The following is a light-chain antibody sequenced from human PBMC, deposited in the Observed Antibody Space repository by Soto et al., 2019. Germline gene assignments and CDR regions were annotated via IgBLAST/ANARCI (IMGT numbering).Light chain of an antibody. J-gene: IGKJ5*01. V-gene: IGKV3D-20*02. CDR2: DAS. CDR3: QQRSNWTPIT. CDR1: QSVSSSY. Sequence: EIVLTQSPGTLSLSPGERATLSCRASQSVSSSYLAWYQQKPGLAPRLLIYDASSRATGTPARFSGSGSGTDFTLTISSLEPEDFAVYYCQQRSNWTPITFGQGTRLEIK.